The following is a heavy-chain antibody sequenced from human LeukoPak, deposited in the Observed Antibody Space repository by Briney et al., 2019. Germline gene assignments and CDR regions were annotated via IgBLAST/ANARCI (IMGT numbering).Heavy chain of an antibody. Sequence: GGSLRLSCAASGFTLSTYWMHWVRQGPGKGLVWVSCINSDGSRTTYADSVKVRFTISRDNAKNTLYLQMNTLRVEDTAVYYCARGYCSGTACDLDYWGRGTLVTVSS. D-gene: IGHD2-15*01. J-gene: IGHJ4*02. CDR3: ARGYCSGTACDLDY. CDR1: GFTLSTYW. CDR2: INSDGSRT. V-gene: IGHV3-74*01.